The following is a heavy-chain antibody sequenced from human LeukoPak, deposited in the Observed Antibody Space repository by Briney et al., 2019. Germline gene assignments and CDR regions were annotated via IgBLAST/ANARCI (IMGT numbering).Heavy chain of an antibody. CDR3: ARAPQRLGELSALDN. CDR1: GYTFTDYY. V-gene: IGHV1-2*02. Sequence: GASVKVSRKASGYTFTDYYMHWVRQAPGQGLEWMGWINPNSGGTNYAQKFQGRVTMTRDTSINTAYMELTRLRSDDTAVYYCARAPQRLGELSALDNWGQGALVTVSS. CDR2: INPNSGGT. J-gene: IGHJ4*02. D-gene: IGHD3-16*02.